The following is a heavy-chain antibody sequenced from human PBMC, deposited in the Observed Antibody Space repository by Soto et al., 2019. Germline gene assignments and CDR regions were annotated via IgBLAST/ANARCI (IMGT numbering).Heavy chain of an antibody. Sequence: EVQLVESGGGLVQPGGSLRLSCAAYGFTFSSYWMSWVRQAPGKGLEWVANIKQDGSEKYYVDSVKGRFTISRDNAKNSLYLQMNSLRAEDTAVYYCASEGNGYFDYWGQGTLVTVSS. V-gene: IGHV3-7*01. D-gene: IGHD2-8*01. CDR3: ASEGNGYFDY. CDR1: GFTFSSYW. CDR2: IKQDGSEK. J-gene: IGHJ4*02.